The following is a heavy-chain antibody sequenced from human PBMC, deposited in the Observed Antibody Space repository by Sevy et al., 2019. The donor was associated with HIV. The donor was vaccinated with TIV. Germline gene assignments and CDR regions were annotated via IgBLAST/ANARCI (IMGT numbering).Heavy chain of an antibody. CDR3: ARAAAGAYAAFDI. D-gene: IGHD6-13*01. J-gene: IGHJ3*02. CDR1: GYTFSVYD. CDR2: LNPSSSNT. Sequence: ASVKVSCKASGYTFSVYDINWVRQVTGQGLEWMGWLNPSSSNTGYAETFQGRVTFTMDSSTSTGYMEMSSLRSEDTAVYYCARAAAGAYAAFDIWGQGTLVTVSS. V-gene: IGHV1-8*03.